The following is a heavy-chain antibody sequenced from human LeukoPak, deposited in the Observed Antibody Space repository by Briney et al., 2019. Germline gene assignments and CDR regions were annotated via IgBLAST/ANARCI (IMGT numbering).Heavy chain of an antibody. V-gene: IGHV1-18*01. CDR2: ISAYNGNT. CDR1: GYTFTSYG. J-gene: IGHJ6*02. Sequence: ASVKVSCTASGYTFTSYGISWVRQAPGQGLEWMGWISAYNGNTNYAQKLQGRVTMTTDTSTSTAYMELRSLRSDDTAVYYCARDPTLNSGSHPIYYYYGMDVWGQGTTVTVS. CDR3: ARDPTLNSGSHPIYYYYGMDV. D-gene: IGHD1-26*01.